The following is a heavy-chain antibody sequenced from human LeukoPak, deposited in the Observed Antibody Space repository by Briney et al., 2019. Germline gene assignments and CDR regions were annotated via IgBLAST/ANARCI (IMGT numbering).Heavy chain of an antibody. J-gene: IGHJ3*02. CDR2: ITGGGNII. CDR3: AKCPTQPDYRGAFDI. Sequence: GSLRLSCAVSGFTFSSYAMSWVRQAPGKGLECVSIITGGGNIIYYAGSVKGRLTISRDNSKNTLYLQMNSLRAEDTAVYYCAKCPTQPDYRGAFDIWGQGTMVTVSS. V-gene: IGHV3-23*01. D-gene: IGHD3-10*01. CDR1: GFTFSSYA.